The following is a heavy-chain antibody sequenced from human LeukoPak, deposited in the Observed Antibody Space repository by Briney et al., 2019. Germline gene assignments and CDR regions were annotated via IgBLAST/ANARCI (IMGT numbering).Heavy chain of an antibody. CDR3: TSGEYTQGSDV. J-gene: IGHJ3*01. D-gene: IGHD4-17*01. Sequence: PSQTLSLTCTVSGGSISSGSYYWSWIRQPAGKGLEWIGRIYTSGSTKYNPSLKSRVTISFDTSKNQFSLRLTSVTAADTAVYYCTSGEYTQGSDVWGQGTMVTVTS. CDR1: GGSISSGSYY. CDR2: IYTSGST. V-gene: IGHV4-61*02.